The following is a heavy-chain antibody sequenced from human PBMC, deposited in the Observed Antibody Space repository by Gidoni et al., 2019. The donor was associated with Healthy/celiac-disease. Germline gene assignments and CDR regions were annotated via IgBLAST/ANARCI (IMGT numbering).Heavy chain of an antibody. J-gene: IGHJ3*02. CDR3: ASLLGITGTTASDDAFDI. D-gene: IGHD1-7*01. CDR1: GYSFTSYW. Sequence: EVQLVQSGAEVKKPGESLRISCKGSGYSFTSYWISWVRQMPGKGLEWMGRIDPSDSYTNYSPSFQGHVTISADKSISTAYLQWSSLKASDTAMYYCASLLGITGTTASDDAFDIWGQGTMVTVSS. CDR2: IDPSDSYT. V-gene: IGHV5-10-1*03.